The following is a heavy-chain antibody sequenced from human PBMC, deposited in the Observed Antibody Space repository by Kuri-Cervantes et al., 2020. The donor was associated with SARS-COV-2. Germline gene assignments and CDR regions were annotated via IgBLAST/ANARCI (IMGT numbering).Heavy chain of an antibody. CDR3: AKRAGIYSYSSSWFDY. V-gene: IGHV3-30*02. CDR1: GFTFSGSA. J-gene: IGHJ4*02. CDR2: IRYDGSNQ. D-gene: IGHD6-13*01. Sequence: LSLTCAASGFTFSGSAMHWVRQAPGKGLEWVAFIRYDGSNQYYADSVKGRFTISRDNSKNTLYLQMNSLRAEDTAVYYCAKRAGIYSYSSSWFDYWGQGTLVTVSS.